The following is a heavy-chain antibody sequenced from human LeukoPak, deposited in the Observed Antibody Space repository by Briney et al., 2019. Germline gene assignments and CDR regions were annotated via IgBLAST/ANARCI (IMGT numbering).Heavy chain of an antibody. D-gene: IGHD2-21*02. CDR3: ARDLGAYCGGDCYPQ. Sequence: GGSLRLSCAASGFTFSSYDMHWVRQATGKGREWVSAIGIAGDTYYPGSVKGRFTISRDNAKNTLYLQMNSLRAKDTAVYYCARDLGAYCGGDCYPQWGQGTLVTVSS. CDR1: GFTFSSYD. J-gene: IGHJ4*02. V-gene: IGHV3-13*01. CDR2: IGIAGDT.